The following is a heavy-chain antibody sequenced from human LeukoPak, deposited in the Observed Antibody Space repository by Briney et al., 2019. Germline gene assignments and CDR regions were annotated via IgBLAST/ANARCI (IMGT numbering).Heavy chain of an antibody. CDR3: ARDGDRSSRFLHNWFDP. CDR2: INPDSGGT. CDR1: GYTFTAYY. J-gene: IGHJ5*02. V-gene: IGHV1-2*02. Sequence: ASVKVSCKASGYTFTAYYMNWVRQVPGQGIKWMGWINPDSGGTNYAQNFQGRVTMTRDTSISTAYMELSSLRSDDTAVYFCARDGDRSSRFLHNWFDPWGQGTLVTVSS. D-gene: IGHD6-13*01.